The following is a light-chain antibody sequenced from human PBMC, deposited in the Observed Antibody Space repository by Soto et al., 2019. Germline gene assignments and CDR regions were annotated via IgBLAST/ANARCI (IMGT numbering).Light chain of an antibody. J-gene: IGKJ5*01. CDR1: QDINNY. CDR2: DSS. V-gene: IGKV1-33*01. Sequence: DIQMTQSPSSLSASVGDRVTIICHASQDINNYLNWYQQKPGKAPKLLIYDSSNLEIGVPSRFSGSGYGTRFSFTISSLQPEDIATYYCQQFDNLPLTFGQGTRLDIK. CDR3: QQFDNLPLT.